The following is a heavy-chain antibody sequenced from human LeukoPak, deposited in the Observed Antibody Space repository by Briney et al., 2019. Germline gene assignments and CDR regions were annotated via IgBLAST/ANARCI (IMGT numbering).Heavy chain of an antibody. CDR3: ARDPGYSYGLDY. CDR1: GFTVSDNY. D-gene: IGHD5-18*01. V-gene: IGHV3-66*01. J-gene: IGHJ4*02. Sequence: PGGSLRLSCAASGFTVSDNYMSWVRQAPGKGLEWVSVIYSGGSTNYADSVKGRFTISRDNSKITLYLQMNSLRADDTAVYYCARDPGYSYGLDYWGQGTLVTVSS. CDR2: IYSGGST.